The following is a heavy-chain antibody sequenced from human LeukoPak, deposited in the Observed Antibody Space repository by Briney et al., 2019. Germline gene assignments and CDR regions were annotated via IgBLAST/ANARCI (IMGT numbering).Heavy chain of an antibody. Sequence: PGGSLRLSCVASGFTFGSYAMSWVRQAPGKGLEWVSGISFSGGSTYYADSVKGRFNISRDNSKNTLYLQMNSLRADDTAVYYCANPGLHMAAYYYYMDVWGKGTTVTVSS. CDR2: ISFSGGST. J-gene: IGHJ6*03. CDR3: ANPGLHMAAYYYYMDV. CDR1: GFTFGSYA. D-gene: IGHD6-6*01. V-gene: IGHV3-23*01.